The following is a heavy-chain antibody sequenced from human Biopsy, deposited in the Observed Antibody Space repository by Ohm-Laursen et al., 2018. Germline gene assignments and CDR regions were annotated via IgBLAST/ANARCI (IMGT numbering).Heavy chain of an antibody. CDR1: RDSISNYY. V-gene: IGHV4-59*01. Sequence: TLSLTCTVSRDSISNYYWTWIRQSPGKGLEWIGYIYYTGSTNYNPSVKSRVTISIDTSKNQFSLNMSSVTAADTAVYYCAREFYGNGMDVWGQGTTVTVS. CDR3: AREFYGNGMDV. CDR2: IYYTGST. J-gene: IGHJ6*02. D-gene: IGHD4-17*01.